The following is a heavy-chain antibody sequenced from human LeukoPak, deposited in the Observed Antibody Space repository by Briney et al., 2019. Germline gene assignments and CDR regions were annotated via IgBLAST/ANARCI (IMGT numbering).Heavy chain of an antibody. J-gene: IGHJ4*02. CDR1: GFTFSSYG. Sequence: GGTLRLTCAASGFTFSSYGMSWVRQAPGKGLEWVANIFQDGNDKYYVDSVKGRFTISRDNAKNSLYLQLNSLRVEDTAVYYCASRIVGTPDYFDYWGQGTLVTVSS. D-gene: IGHD1-26*01. V-gene: IGHV3-7*01. CDR3: ASRIVGTPDYFDY. CDR2: IFQDGNDK.